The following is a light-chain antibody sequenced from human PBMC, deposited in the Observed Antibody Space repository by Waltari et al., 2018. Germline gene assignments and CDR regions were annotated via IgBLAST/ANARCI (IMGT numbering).Light chain of an antibody. Sequence: DIQMTQSPSSLSASVGDRVTITCRTSQDISHYLNWFQQKPGKAPKLLISAASTLQSGVPSRFSGSGSGSNYSHTVSSLQPEDYATYYCQQTYITPLTFGGGTMVDVK. CDR2: AAS. J-gene: IGKJ4*01. V-gene: IGKV1-39*01. CDR1: QDISHY. CDR3: QQTYITPLT.